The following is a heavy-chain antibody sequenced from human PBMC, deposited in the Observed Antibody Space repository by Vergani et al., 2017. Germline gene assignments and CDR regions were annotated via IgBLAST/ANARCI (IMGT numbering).Heavy chain of an antibody. CDR2: ISGSSSYI. CDR3: ATGSQLWVDY. Sequence: VQLVESGGGVVQPGRSLRLSCAASGFTFSSYSMNWVRQAPGKGLEWVSSISGSSSYIYYADSVKGRFTISRDNAKNSLYLQMNSLRAEDTAIYYCATGSQLWVDYWGQGTLVTVSS. CDR1: GFTFSSYS. D-gene: IGHD5-18*01. J-gene: IGHJ4*02. V-gene: IGHV3-21*01.